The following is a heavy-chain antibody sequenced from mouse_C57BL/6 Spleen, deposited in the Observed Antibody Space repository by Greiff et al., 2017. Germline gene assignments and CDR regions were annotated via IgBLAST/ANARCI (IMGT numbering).Heavy chain of an antibody. Sequence: VQLQQPGAELVKPGASVKLSCKASGYTFTSYWLHWVKQRPGRGLEWIGRIDPNSGGTKYTEKLKSKATLTVDKPSSTAYMQLSILTSEDSAVYYCARSYSNYPYYAMDYWGQGTSVTVSS. CDR3: ARSYSNYPYYAMDY. J-gene: IGHJ4*01. CDR2: IDPNSGGT. V-gene: IGHV1-72*01. D-gene: IGHD2-5*01. CDR1: GYTFTSYW.